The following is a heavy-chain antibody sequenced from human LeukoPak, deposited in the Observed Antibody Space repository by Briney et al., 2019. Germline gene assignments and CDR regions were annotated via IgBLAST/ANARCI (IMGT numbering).Heavy chain of an antibody. Sequence: GGSLRLSCTASGFSFSGHWMHWARQLPGKGLVWVSRISPTGSTTSYADSVKGRFTVSRDNAKNTLYLQVNSLRAEDTAVYYCARGPNSNWSGLDFWGQGTLLTVSS. CDR1: GFSFSGHW. D-gene: IGHD6-6*01. CDR2: ISPTGSTT. V-gene: IGHV3-74*01. J-gene: IGHJ4*02. CDR3: ARGPNSNWSGLDF.